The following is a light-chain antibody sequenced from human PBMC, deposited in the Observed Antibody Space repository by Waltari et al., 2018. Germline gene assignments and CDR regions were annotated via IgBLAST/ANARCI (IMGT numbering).Light chain of an antibody. CDR1: QSVSTY. J-gene: IGKJ4*01. V-gene: IGKV3-11*01. CDR3: QQRSRWPLT. CDR2: DAS. Sequence: EIVLTQSPATLSLSPGERATLSCRASQSVSTYLAWFQQKPGQAPRPLIYDASNRATGIPARFSGSGSGTDFTLTISGLEPEDFAVYYCQQRSRWPLTFGGGTKVEIK.